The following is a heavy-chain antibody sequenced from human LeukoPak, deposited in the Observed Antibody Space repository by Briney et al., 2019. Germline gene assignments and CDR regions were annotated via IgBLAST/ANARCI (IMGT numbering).Heavy chain of an antibody. D-gene: IGHD3-10*01. Sequence: PSETLSLTCAVYGGSFSGYYWSWIRQPPGKGLEWIGEINHSGSTNYNPSLKSRVTISVDTSKNQFSLKLSSVTAADTAVYYCARHRNQRTMVRGVQTYNWFDPWGQGTLVTVSS. V-gene: IGHV4-34*01. CDR2: INHSGST. CDR1: GGSFSGYY. J-gene: IGHJ5*02. CDR3: ARHRNQRTMVRGVQTYNWFDP.